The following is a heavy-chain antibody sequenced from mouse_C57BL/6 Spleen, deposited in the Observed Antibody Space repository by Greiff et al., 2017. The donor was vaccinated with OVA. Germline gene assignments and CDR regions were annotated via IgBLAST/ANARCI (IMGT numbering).Heavy chain of an antibody. CDR2: INPGSGGT. CDR3: AREGDGYYYFDY. J-gene: IGHJ2*01. Sequence: VQLQQSGAELVRPGTSVKVSCKASGYAFTNYLIEWVKQRPGQGLEWIGVINPGSGGTNYNEKFKGKATLTADKSSSTAYMQPSSLTSEDSAVYFCAREGDGYYYFDYWGQGTTLTVSS. CDR1: GYAFTNYL. D-gene: IGHD2-3*01. V-gene: IGHV1-54*01.